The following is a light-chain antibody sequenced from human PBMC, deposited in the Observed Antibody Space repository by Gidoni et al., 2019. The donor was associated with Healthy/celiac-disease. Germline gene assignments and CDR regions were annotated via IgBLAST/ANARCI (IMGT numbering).Light chain of an antibody. J-gene: IGKJ4*01. Sequence: EIVFTHSPATLSLSPGERATLSCSASQSVSSYLAWYQQKPGQAPRLLIYDASNRATGIPARFSGSGSGTDFTLTISSLEPEDFAVYYCQQRSNCPLTFXGXTKVEIK. CDR3: QQRSNCPLT. CDR1: QSVSSY. V-gene: IGKV3-11*01. CDR2: DAS.